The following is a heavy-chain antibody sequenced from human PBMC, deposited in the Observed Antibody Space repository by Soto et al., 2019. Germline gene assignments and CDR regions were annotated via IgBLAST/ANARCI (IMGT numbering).Heavy chain of an antibody. CDR3: ANLPLYGSGFDC. Sequence: EAQLVESGGGLVQPGRSLRLSCVASGFTFDDYAIHWVRQAPGKGLEWVSGICWNGAATGYADSVKGRFTISRDNAKNSLYLQMSSLRTEDTAIYYCANLPLYGSGFDCWGQGTLVTVSS. D-gene: IGHD3-10*01. V-gene: IGHV3-9*01. J-gene: IGHJ4*02. CDR2: ICWNGAAT. CDR1: GFTFDDYA.